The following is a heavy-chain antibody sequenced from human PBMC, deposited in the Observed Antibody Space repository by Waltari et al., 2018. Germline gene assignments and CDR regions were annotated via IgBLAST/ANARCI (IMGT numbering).Heavy chain of an antibody. CDR3: ATRSWGSYRKPLDY. CDR1: GYTLTDLS. Sequence: QVQLVQSGAEVKKPGASVKVSCKVSGYTLTDLSIHWVRQAPGKGLEWMGGFDPEDGETIYAQKFQGRVTMTEDTSTDTAYMELSSLRSEDTAVYYCATRSWGSYRKPLDYWGQGTLVTVSS. J-gene: IGHJ4*02. CDR2: FDPEDGET. D-gene: IGHD3-16*02. V-gene: IGHV1-24*01.